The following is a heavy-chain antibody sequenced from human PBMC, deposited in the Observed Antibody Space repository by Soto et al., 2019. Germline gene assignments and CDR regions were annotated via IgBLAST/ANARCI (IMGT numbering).Heavy chain of an antibody. CDR2: ISSSSSTI. Sequence: GGSLRLSCAASGFTFSSYSMNWVRQAPGKGLEWVSYISSSSSTIYYADSVKGRFTISRDNAKNSLYLQMNSLRAEDTAVYYCARDPLAARRPPVDYWGQGTLVTVSS. CDR3: ARDPLAARRPPVDY. D-gene: IGHD6-6*01. J-gene: IGHJ4*02. V-gene: IGHV3-48*01. CDR1: GFTFSSYS.